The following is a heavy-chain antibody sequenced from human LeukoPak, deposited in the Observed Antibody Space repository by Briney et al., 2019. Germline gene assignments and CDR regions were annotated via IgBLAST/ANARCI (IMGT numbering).Heavy chain of an antibody. CDR1: GFTFSSYG. J-gene: IGHJ4*02. CDR3: AVIYGSGSYFLDY. CDR2: ISHGGSNK. V-gene: IGHV3-30*03. Sequence: GGSLRFSCAASGFTFSSYGMHWVRQAPGKGLEWVAVISHGGSNKYYTDSVKGRFTISRDNSENTLYLQMTSLRAEDTAVYYCAVIYGSGSYFLDYWGQGTLVTVSS. D-gene: IGHD3-10*01.